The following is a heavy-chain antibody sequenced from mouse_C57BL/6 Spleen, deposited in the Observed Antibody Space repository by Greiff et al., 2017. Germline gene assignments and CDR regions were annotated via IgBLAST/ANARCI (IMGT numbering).Heavy chain of an antibody. J-gene: IGHJ4*01. D-gene: IGHD1-1*01. Sequence: EVKLVESGGGLVKPGGSLKLSCAASGFTFSSYAMSWVRQTPEKRLEWVATISDGGSYTYYPDNVKGRFTISRDNAKNNLYLQMSHLKSEDTAMYYCARDGSSLYYAMDYWGQGTSVTVSS. V-gene: IGHV5-4*01. CDR2: ISDGGSYT. CDR3: ARDGSSLYYAMDY. CDR1: GFTFSSYA.